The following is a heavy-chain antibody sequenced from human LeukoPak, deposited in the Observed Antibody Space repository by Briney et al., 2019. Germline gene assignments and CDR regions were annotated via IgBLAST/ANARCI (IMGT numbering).Heavy chain of an antibody. J-gene: IGHJ4*02. Sequence: SETLSLTCIVSDGSISSSGYYWSWLRHPPGKVLEWVGYFYYSGSTNYNPSLKSRVTISVDTSKNQFSLKLSSVTAADTAVYYCARYSSPRVVPAANHFDYWGQGTLVTVSS. CDR1: DGSISSSGYY. D-gene: IGHD2-2*01. V-gene: IGHV4-61*08. CDR2: FYYSGST. CDR3: ARYSSPRVVPAANHFDY.